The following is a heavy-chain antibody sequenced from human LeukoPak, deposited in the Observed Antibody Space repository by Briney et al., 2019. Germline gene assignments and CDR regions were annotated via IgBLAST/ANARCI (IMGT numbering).Heavy chain of an antibody. CDR3: ARLGAGPTYYDFWSGYSSLYFDY. D-gene: IGHD3-3*01. J-gene: IGHJ4*02. CDR1: GGSTSSGNYY. CDR2: ISSSGNT. V-gene: IGHV4-39*02. Sequence: SETLSLTCTVSGGSTSSGNYYWGWIRQPPGKGLEWIGGISSSGNTYYNPSLKSRITISIDTSKNHFSLKLSSVSAADTAVYYCARLGAGPTYYDFWSGYSSLYFDYWGQGTLVTVSS.